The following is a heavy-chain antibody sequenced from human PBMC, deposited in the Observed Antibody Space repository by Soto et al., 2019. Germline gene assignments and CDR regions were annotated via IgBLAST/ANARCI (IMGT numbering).Heavy chain of an antibody. J-gene: IGHJ4*02. V-gene: IGHV3-48*02. CDR3: ASGFRLDN. Sequence: EVQLVESGGGLVQPGGSLRLSSAASGFTFSSYSINWVRQPPGKGLAWVSYISSSSSTIYYADSVKGRFTSARDNAKNSLYLQMNSLRDEDTALYYCASGFRLDNWGQGTLVTVSS. D-gene: IGHD3-10*01. CDR2: ISSSSSTI. CDR1: GFTFSSYS.